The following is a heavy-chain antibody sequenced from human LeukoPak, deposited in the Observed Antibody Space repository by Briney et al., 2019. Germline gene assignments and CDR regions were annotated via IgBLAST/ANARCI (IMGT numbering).Heavy chain of an antibody. Sequence: PGGSLRLSCAASGFTFSSYSMNWVRQAPGKGLEWVSSISSSSSYIYYADSVKGRFTISRDNAKNSLYLQMNSLRAEDTAVYYCAMRAGGYSSTRPYDYWGQGTLVTVPS. J-gene: IGHJ4*02. CDR3: AMRAGGYSSTRPYDY. CDR1: GFTFSSYS. V-gene: IGHV3-21*01. D-gene: IGHD6-13*01. CDR2: ISSSSSYI.